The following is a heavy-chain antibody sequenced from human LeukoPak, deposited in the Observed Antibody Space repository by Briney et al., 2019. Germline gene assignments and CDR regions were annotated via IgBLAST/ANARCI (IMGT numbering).Heavy chain of an antibody. CDR2: IGETSNTI. J-gene: IGHJ4*02. D-gene: IGHD2-2*01. Sequence: GGSLRLSCVASGYSFTSYDMNWVRQSPGKGLEWVSHIGETSNTIRYADSVKGRFTISRDNARRSLYLQMNSLRAEDTGVYYCARACGGASCYDTPDFDCWGQGTLVTVAS. V-gene: IGHV3-48*01. CDR1: GYSFTSYD. CDR3: ARACGGASCYDTPDFDC.